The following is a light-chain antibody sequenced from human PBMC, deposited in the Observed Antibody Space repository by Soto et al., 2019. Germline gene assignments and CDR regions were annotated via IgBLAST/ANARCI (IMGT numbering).Light chain of an antibody. V-gene: IGKV1-39*01. CDR3: QQSYSTPYT. Sequence: DIQMTQSPSSLSASVGDRVTITCRASQSISSYLNWFQLKPGKAPKLLIYAASTLQSGVPSRFSGSGSGTVFTLTISSLQPEDFATYYCQQSYSTPYTFGQGTKLEIK. CDR1: QSISSY. J-gene: IGKJ2*01. CDR2: AAS.